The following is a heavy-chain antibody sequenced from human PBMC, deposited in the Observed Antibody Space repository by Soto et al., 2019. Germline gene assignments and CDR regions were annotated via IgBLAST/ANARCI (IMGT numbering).Heavy chain of an antibody. V-gene: IGHV4-39*01. D-gene: IGHD2-21*02. CDR1: GGSISSSSYY. CDR2: IYYSGST. CDR3: SRHAGECGGDCYSFFDYYGMDV. J-gene: IGHJ6*02. Sequence: SETLSLTCTVSGGSISSSSYYWGWIRQPPGKGLEWIGSIYYSGSTYYNPSLKSRVTISVDTSKNQFSLKLSSVTAADTAVYYYSRHAGECGGDCYSFFDYYGMDVWGQGITVTVAS.